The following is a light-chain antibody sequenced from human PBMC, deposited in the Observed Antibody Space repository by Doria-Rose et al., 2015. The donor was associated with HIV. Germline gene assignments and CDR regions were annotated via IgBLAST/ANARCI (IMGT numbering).Light chain of an antibody. Sequence: SVSESPGKTVTISCTRSSGSIASNYVQWYQQRPGSSPTTVIYEDNQRPSGVPDRFSGSIDSSSNSASLTISGLKTEDEADYYCQSYDSSTWVFGGGTKLTVL. CDR2: EDN. CDR1: SGSIASNY. J-gene: IGLJ3*02. CDR3: QSYDSSTWV. V-gene: IGLV6-57*01.